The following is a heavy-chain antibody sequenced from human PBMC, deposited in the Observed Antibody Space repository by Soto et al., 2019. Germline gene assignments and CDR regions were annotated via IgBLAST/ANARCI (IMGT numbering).Heavy chain of an antibody. CDR3: ARGRGRYSSGWSWFDP. D-gene: IGHD6-19*01. CDR1: GGSIISGGHY. Sequence: PSETLSLTCTVSGGSIISGGHYWTWVRQHPGKGLEWMGYIYYTGSTSYNPSLESRLTMSVDTSKNQFSLTLTSVTAADTAVYFCARGRGRYSSGWSWFDPWGQGILVTVSS. V-gene: IGHV4-31*03. CDR2: IYYTGST. J-gene: IGHJ5*02.